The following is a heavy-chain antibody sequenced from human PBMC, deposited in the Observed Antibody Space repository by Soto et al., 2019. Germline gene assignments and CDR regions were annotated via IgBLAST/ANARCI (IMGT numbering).Heavy chain of an antibody. CDR3: ARDLHSYGYSPFGY. D-gene: IGHD5-18*01. V-gene: IGHV3-21*01. CDR2: ISSSSSYI. CDR1: GFTFSSYS. J-gene: IGHJ4*02. Sequence: EVQLVESGGGLVKPGGSLRLSCAASGFTFSSYSMNWVRQAPGKGLEWVSSISSSSSYIYYADSVKGRFTISRDNAKNSLYLQMNSLRAEDTAVYYCARDLHSYGYSPFGYWGQGTLVTVSS.